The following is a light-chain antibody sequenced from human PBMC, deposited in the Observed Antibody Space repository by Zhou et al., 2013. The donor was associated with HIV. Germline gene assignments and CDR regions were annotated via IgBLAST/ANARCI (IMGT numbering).Light chain of an antibody. V-gene: IGKV3-11*01. J-gene: IGKJ4*01. CDR3: QQRSNWPPGLT. Sequence: EIVLTQSPGTLSLSPGERATLSCRASQSVSSNYLAWYQQKPGQAPRLLIYDAANRATGIPARFSGSGSGTDFTLTISSLEPEDFAVYYCQQRSNWPPGLTFGGGTKVKIK. CDR2: DAA. CDR1: QSVSSNY.